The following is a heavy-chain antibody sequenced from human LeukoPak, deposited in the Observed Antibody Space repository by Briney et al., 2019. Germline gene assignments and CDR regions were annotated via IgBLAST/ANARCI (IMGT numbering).Heavy chain of an antibody. CDR1: GFSFSIYG. D-gene: IGHD1-26*01. CDR2: ITGSGGTT. Sequence: GGSLRLSCAASGFSFSIYGMNWVRQAPGKGLEWVSGITGSGGTTYYADSVKGRATISRDNAKNSLYLQMNSLRAEDTAVYYCAIIYLIVGATTFDYWGQGTLVTVSS. V-gene: IGHV3-23*01. CDR3: AIIYLIVGATTFDY. J-gene: IGHJ4*02.